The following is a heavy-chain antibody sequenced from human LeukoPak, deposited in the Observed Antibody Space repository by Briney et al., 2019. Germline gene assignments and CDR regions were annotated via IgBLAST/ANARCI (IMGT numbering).Heavy chain of an antibody. J-gene: IGHJ4*02. CDR1: GFTISDSG. D-gene: IGHD1-20*01. CDR3: IRELTVTTREYYFDF. Sequence: PAGTLRLSCAASGFTISDSGLDWIRQAPGKGLEWVSYISGSGAYIWYPDSVKGRFTISRDNAKNSLYLQMSSLRADDTVLYCWIRELTVTTREYYFDFWGQGTLVTVSS. V-gene: IGHV3-21*01. CDR2: ISGSGAYI.